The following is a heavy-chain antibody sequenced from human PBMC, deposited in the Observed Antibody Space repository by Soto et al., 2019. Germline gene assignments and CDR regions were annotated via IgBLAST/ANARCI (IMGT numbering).Heavy chain of an antibody. Sequence: QVQLVQSGAEVKKPGSSVKVSCKASGGTFSSYAISWVRQAPGQGLEWMGGIIPIFGTANYAQKFQGRVTITADESTITAYMALSSLRSEDTGVYYCSAALGVPAPYYYYSSGMDVWCQGTTVTVSS. V-gene: IGHV1-69*01. D-gene: IGHD2-2*01. CDR1: GGTFSSYA. J-gene: IGHJ6*02. CDR2: IIPIFGTA. CDR3: SAALGVPAPYYYYSSGMDV.